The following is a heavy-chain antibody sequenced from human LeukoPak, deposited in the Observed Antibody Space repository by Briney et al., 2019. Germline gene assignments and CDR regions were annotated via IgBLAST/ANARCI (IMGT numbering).Heavy chain of an antibody. J-gene: IGHJ4*02. CDR2: ISWNSGSI. Sequence: PGRSLRLSCAASGFTFDDYAMHWVRQAPGKGLEWVSGISWNSGSIGYADSVKGRFTISRDNAKNSLYLQMNSLRAEDTAVYYCARDSDYYDILTGYYKGGFDYWGQGTLVTVSS. V-gene: IGHV3-9*01. CDR3: ARDSDYYDILTGYYKGGFDY. CDR1: GFTFDDYA. D-gene: IGHD3-9*01.